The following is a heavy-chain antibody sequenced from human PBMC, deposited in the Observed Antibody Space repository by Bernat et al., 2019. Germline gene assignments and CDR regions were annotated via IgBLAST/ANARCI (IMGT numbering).Heavy chain of an antibody. CDR3: TTQSTTLDY. Sequence: EVQLVESGGGLVKPGGSLRLSCAVPDFTFSKTWMHWVRQAPGKGLEWVGRIKSKSDGETTDYAAPVKGRFTISRDDSKNTLYLQMNSLKTEDTAVYYCTTQSTTLDYWGQGTLVTVSP. J-gene: IGHJ4*02. CDR2: IKSKSDGETT. D-gene: IGHD1-1*01. V-gene: IGHV3-15*07. CDR1: DFTFSKTW.